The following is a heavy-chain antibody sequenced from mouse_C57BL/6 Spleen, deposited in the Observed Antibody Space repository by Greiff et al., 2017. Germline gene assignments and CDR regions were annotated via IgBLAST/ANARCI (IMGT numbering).Heavy chain of an antibody. CDR2: LYPVSSET. Sequence: QVQLKQSGAELASPGASVTLSCKASGYTFTDHIMNWVKKRPGQGLEWIGRLYPVSSETNYNQKFMGKATFSVDRSSSTVYMVLNSLTSEDPAVYYCGRSGNPLYYYAMDYWGQGTSVTVSA. V-gene: IGHV1-11*01. D-gene: IGHD1-3*01. J-gene: IGHJ4*01. CDR3: GRSGNPLYYYAMDY. CDR1: GYTFTDHI.